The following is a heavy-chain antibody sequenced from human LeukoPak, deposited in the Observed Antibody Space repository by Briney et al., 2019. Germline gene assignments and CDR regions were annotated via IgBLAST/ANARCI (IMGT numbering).Heavy chain of an antibody. CDR1: GGSISSGDYY. CDR3: ARDRPPVGAFDY. D-gene: IGHD1-26*01. Sequence: SETLSLTCTVSGGSISSGDYYWSWIRHPPGKGREWIGYIYYSGSTYYNPSLKSRVTISVDTSKNQFSLKLSYVTAADTAVYYCARDRPPVGAFDYWGQGTLVTVSS. V-gene: IGHV4-30-4*08. CDR2: IYYSGST. J-gene: IGHJ4*02.